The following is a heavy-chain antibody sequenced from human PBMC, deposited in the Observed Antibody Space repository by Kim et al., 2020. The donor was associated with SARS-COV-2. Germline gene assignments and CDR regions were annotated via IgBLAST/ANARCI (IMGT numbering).Heavy chain of an antibody. CDR1: GFTFKKFA. CDR3: VKESSDWPYSSYGMDV. CDR2: ISGSGGVT. Sequence: GGSLRLSCAASGFTFKKFAMSWVRQAPGKGLEWVSGISGSGGVTYYADSVKGRFSISRDNSKNTLYLQMNSLRAEDTAVYYCVKESSDWPYSSYGMDVWGQGTTVTVSS. V-gene: IGHV3-23*01. D-gene: IGHD2-21*02. J-gene: IGHJ6*02.